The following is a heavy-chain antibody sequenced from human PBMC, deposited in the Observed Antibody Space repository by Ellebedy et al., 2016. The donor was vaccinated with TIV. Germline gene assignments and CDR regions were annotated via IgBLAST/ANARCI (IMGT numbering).Heavy chain of an antibody. CDR2: INPNSGGT. Sequence: ASVKVSCXASGYTFTGYYMHWVRQAPGQGLEWMGWINPNSGGTNYAQKFQGWVTMTRDTSISTAYMELSRLRSDDTAVYYCARAIGSGIAALTFDYWGQGTLVTVSS. D-gene: IGHD6-6*01. V-gene: IGHV1-2*04. CDR3: ARAIGSGIAALTFDY. CDR1: GYTFTGYY. J-gene: IGHJ4*02.